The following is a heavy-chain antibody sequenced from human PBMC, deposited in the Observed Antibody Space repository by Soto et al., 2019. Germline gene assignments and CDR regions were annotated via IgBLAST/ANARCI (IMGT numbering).Heavy chain of an antibody. CDR3: AKDPQQLIVYFDY. Sequence: PWGSLRLSCAASEFTFSNYATSWVRQAPGKVLECVSSIIYNCGTXXXXXXXXXXXXXXIYXXNNXXXLXXXXXXAEDTAVYYCAKDPQQLIVYFDYWGQGT. J-gene: IGHJ4*02. D-gene: IGHD6-13*01. CDR1: EFTFSNYA. V-gene: IGHV3-23*01. CDR2: IIYNCGTX.